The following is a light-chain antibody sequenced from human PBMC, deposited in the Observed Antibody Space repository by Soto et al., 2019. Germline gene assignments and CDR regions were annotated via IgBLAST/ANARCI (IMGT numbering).Light chain of an antibody. J-gene: IGLJ2*01. CDR1: SSDVGGYKY. CDR3: SSKSSGSTPML. V-gene: IGLV2-14*01. Sequence: QSVLTQPASLSGSPGQSITISCTGTSSDVGGYKYVSWYQHHPGEAPKLIIYEVSNRPSGVSNRFSGSKSGNTASLTISGLPAEDESHYYCSSKSSGSTPMLFGGGTQLTVL. CDR2: EVS.